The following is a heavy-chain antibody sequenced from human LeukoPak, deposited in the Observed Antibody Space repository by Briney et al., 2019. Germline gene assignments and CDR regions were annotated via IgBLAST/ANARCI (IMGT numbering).Heavy chain of an antibody. CDR1: GYTFTSYV. CDR2: MKLNGGNT. V-gene: IGHV1-8*01. CDR3: ARYSRGFY. J-gene: IGHJ4*02. D-gene: IGHD6-19*01. Sequence: ASVKVTCKGSGYTFTSYVMNWVRQATGQGLEWMGWMKLNGGNTGCAQKVQGRVTMTRNTSISTANMELSSLRSDDTALYNRARYSRGFYWGQRTLVTVSS.